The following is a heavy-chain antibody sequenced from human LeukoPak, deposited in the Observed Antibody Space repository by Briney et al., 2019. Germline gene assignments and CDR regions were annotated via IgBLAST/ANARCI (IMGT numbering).Heavy chain of an antibody. CDR3: ARVITAARGDVDY. V-gene: IGHV4-31*03. CDR1: GGSISSGGYY. CDR2: IYYSGST. J-gene: IGHJ4*02. D-gene: IGHD6-13*01. Sequence: SETLPLTCTVSGGSISSGGYYWSWIRQHPGKGLEWIGYIYYSGSTYYNPSLKSRVTISVDTSKNQFSLKLSSVTAADTAVYYCARVITAARGDVDYWGQGTLVTVSS.